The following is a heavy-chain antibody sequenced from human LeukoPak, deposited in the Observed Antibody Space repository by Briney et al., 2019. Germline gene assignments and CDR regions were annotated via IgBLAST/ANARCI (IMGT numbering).Heavy chain of an antibody. Sequence: ASVKVSCKVSGYTLTKLSMHWVRQAPGKGREWMGGFDPEDGETIYAQKFQGRVTMTEDTSTDTAYMELSSLRSEDTAVYYCATLDDYDSSGYPLGWGQGTLVTVSS. CDR3: ATLDDYDSSGYPLG. CDR1: GYTLTKLS. D-gene: IGHD3-22*01. J-gene: IGHJ4*02. V-gene: IGHV1-24*01. CDR2: FDPEDGET.